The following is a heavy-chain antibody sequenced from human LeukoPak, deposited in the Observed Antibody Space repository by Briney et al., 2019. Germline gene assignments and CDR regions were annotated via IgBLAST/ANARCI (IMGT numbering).Heavy chain of an antibody. J-gene: IGHJ4*02. D-gene: IGHD1-26*01. V-gene: IGHV4-4*07. CDR3: ATSRAYRDSPVEFDS. Sequence: SETLSLTCTVSGDSINSYYWHWIRQPAGKGLEWIGRVYTGENTDYSPSLQSRVTISVDTSKNQFSLKMTSVTDADTAVYYCATSRAYRDSPVEFDSWGRGTLVTVSP. CDR1: GDSINSYY. CDR2: VYTGENT.